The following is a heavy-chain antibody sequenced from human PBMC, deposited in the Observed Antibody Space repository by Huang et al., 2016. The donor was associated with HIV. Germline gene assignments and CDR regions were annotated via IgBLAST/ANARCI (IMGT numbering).Heavy chain of an antibody. CDR2: IYYSGST. J-gene: IGHJ4*02. D-gene: IGHD3-10*01. Sequence: QLQLQESGPGLVKPSETLSLTCTVSGGSIRSDNYYWGWIRQPPGKGLEWIGSIYYSGSTDDTPSIKSRVTITVDTSKNQFSRKMRSVTAADTAVYYWARLPVSITMIRGVITDPYWGQGTLVTVSS. V-gene: IGHV4-39*01. CDR3: ARLPVSITMIRGVITDPY. CDR1: GGSIRSDNYY.